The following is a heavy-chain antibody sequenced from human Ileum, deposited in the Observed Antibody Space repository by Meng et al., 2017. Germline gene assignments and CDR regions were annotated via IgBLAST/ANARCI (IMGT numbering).Heavy chain of an antibody. CDR3: ARDHYNISWFKY. D-gene: IGHD6-13*01. J-gene: IGHJ4*02. CDR2: MSYSGST. CDR1: GGSISSSIYY. Sequence: QFQLQESGPGLVKPSEPLSLTCTASGGSISSSIYYWGWIRQPPGKGLEWIGTMSYSGSTYYNPSLKSRVTISVDTSKNQFSLKLTSVTAADTAVYYCARDHYNISWFKYWGQGALVTVSS. V-gene: IGHV4-39*07.